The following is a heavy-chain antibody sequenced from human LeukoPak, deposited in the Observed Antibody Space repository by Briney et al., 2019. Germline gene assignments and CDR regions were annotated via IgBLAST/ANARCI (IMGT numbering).Heavy chain of an antibody. D-gene: IGHD7-27*01. V-gene: IGHV4-30-4*08. CDR2: IYSSGST. J-gene: IGHJ3*01. Sequence: PSQTLSLTCTVSARSITLGDYYWTWIRQPPGKGLEWIGYIYSSGSTYYNPSLKSRIAMSLDTSRNRFSLRLRSVTAADTAVYYCARAPGAFDVWGQGTMVTVSS. CDR3: ARAPGAFDV. CDR1: ARSITLGDYY.